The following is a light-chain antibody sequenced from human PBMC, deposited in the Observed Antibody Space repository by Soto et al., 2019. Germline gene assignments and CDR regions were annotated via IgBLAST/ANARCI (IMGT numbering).Light chain of an antibody. CDR1: QSVPDNS. V-gene: IGKV3-20*01. CDR3: QQYGSVPWT. J-gene: IGKJ1*01. CDR2: RPS. Sequence: EIVLTQSPGTLSLSPGERATLSCRASQSVPDNSLAWYQQQKPGQTPRLLFSRPSNRATAVPDKFSGSGSGTDVTLTINGLEPEDCAVYYCQQYGSVPWTFGQGTKVEIK.